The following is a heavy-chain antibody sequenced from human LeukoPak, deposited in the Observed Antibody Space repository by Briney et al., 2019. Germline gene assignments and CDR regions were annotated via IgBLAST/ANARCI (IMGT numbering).Heavy chain of an antibody. D-gene: IGHD6-19*01. Sequence: GASVKVSCKASEYTFTAYYMHWVRQAPGQGLESMGWINPNSGGTNYAQKFQGRVTMTRDTSISTVYMELSSLRSDDTAVYFCARASLIPVAGKLPFEYWGQGTLVTVSS. CDR1: EYTFTAYY. V-gene: IGHV1-2*02. CDR2: INPNSGGT. J-gene: IGHJ4*02. CDR3: ARASLIPVAGKLPFEY.